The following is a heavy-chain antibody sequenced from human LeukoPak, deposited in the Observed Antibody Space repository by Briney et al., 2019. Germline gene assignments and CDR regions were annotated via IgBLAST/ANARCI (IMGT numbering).Heavy chain of an antibody. J-gene: IGHJ5*02. CDR3: ARGLPRHKWYNWNYWFEP. CDR1: GYTFTSYD. Sequence: ASVNVSCKGSGYTFTSYDINWVRQATGQEREWMGWRNPNSGNTGYAQKFQGRVTMTRNTSISTAYMELSRLRYQDTAVYYCARGLPRHKWYNWNYWFEPWGQGTLVTVSS. D-gene: IGHD1-7*01. V-gene: IGHV1-8*01. CDR2: RNPNSGNT.